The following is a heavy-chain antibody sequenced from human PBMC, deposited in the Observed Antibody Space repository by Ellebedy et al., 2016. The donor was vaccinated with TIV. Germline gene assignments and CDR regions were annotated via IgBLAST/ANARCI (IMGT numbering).Heavy chain of an antibody. Sequence: GGSLRLSCEASGFTFSNSNLNWVRQAPGKGLEWVSYISTGSRNIYYADSVKGRFTIPRDNAKNSLYLHMNSLRDEDTAVYYCARDGAYNYDTYWYFDLWGRGTLDTVSS. CDR2: ISTGSRNI. CDR3: ARDGAYNYDTYWYFDL. CDR1: GFTFSNSN. D-gene: IGHD5-18*01. V-gene: IGHV3-48*02. J-gene: IGHJ2*01.